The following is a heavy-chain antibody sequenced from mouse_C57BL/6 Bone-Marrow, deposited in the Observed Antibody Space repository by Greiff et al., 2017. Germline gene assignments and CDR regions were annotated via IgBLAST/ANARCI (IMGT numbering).Heavy chain of an antibody. D-gene: IGHD2-4*01. CDR1: GYTFTSYW. Sequence: QVQLQQSGAELVKPGASVKMSCKASGYTFTSYWITWVKQSPGQGLEWIGDIYPGSGSTNYNEKFKSKATLTVDTSSSTAYMQLSSLTSEDSAVYYCENVYYDGYYAMDYWGQGTSVTVSS. V-gene: IGHV1-55*01. J-gene: IGHJ4*01. CDR2: IYPGSGST. CDR3: ENVYYDGYYAMDY.